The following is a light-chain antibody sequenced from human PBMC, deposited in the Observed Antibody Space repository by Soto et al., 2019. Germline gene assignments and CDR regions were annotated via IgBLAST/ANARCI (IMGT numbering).Light chain of an antibody. Sequence: EIVLTQSPGTLPLSPGERATLSCRASQSVSSSYLAWHQQKPGQAPRLLIYGASSRATGIPDRFSGSGSGTDFTLTISRLEPEDFAVYYCQQYGSSPPWTFGQGTKVDIK. V-gene: IGKV3-20*01. CDR1: QSVSSSY. CDR3: QQYGSSPPWT. CDR2: GAS. J-gene: IGKJ1*01.